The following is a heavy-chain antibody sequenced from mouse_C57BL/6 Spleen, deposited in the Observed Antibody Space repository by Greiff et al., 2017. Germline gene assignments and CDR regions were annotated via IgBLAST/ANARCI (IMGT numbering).Heavy chain of an antibody. Sequence: VQLQQSGAELVKPGASVKLSCTASGFNIKDYYMHWVKQRTEQGLEWIGRIDPEDGETKYAPKFKGKATITADTSSNTAYLQLSSLTSEDTAVYYCAAPPGRAYYFDYWGQGTPLTVSS. V-gene: IGHV14-2*01. D-gene: IGHD3-1*01. CDR2: IDPEDGET. J-gene: IGHJ2*01. CDR3: AAPPGRAYYFDY. CDR1: GFNIKDYY.